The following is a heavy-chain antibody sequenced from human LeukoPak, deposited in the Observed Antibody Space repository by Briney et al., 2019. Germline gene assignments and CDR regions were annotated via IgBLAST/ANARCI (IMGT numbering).Heavy chain of an antibody. J-gene: IGHJ4*02. CDR2: ISGSGGST. D-gene: IGHD5-12*01. CDR3: AKGQWLYSGYNY. V-gene: IGHV3-23*01. CDR1: GFAFSSYA. Sequence: GGSLRLSCAASGFAFSSYAMTWVRQAPGKRLEWVSAISGSGGSTYYADSVKGRFTISRDNSKNTPYLQMNSLRAEDTAVYYCAKGQWLYSGYNYWGQGTLVTVSS.